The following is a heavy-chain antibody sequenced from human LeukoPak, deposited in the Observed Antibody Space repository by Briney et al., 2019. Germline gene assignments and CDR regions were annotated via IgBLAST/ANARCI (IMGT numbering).Heavy chain of an antibody. J-gene: IGHJ4*02. V-gene: IGHV1-2*06. CDR2: INPNSGGT. D-gene: IGHD4-17*01. CDR1: GYTFTGYY. CDR3: AAGTAYGDYTFDY. Sequence: ASVKVSCKASGYTFTGYYMHWVRQAPGQGLEWMGRINPNSGGTNYAQKFQGRVTMTRDTSISTAYMELSRLRSDDTAVYYCAAGTAYGDYTFDYWSQGTLVTVSS.